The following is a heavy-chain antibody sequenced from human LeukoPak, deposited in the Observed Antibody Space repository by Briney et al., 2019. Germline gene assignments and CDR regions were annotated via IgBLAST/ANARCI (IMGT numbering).Heavy chain of an antibody. D-gene: IGHD1-26*01. V-gene: IGHV1-18*01. CDR1: GYTFSGYG. CDR3: ARDQRNSGSYRFEY. J-gene: IGHJ4*02. CDR2: ITGNNGNT. Sequence: ASVKVSCKTSGYTFSGYGISWVRQAPGQGLEWMGWITGNNGNTNYAPSLQGRVTMTTNTSTNTAYMELTSLKSDDTAVYYCARDQRNSGSYRFEYWGQGTLVTVSS.